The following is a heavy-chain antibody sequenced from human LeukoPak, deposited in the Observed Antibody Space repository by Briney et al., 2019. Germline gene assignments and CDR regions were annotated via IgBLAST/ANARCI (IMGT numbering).Heavy chain of an antibody. CDR3: ARDNTAMSSGYV. D-gene: IGHD3-22*01. Sequence: ASVKVSCKASGGTFSSYAISWVRQAPGQGLEWMGGIIPIFGTANYAQKFQGRVTITADKSTSTAYMALSSLRSEDTAVYYCARDNTAMSSGYVWGQGTLVTVSS. J-gene: IGHJ4*02. V-gene: IGHV1-69*06. CDR1: GGTFSSYA. CDR2: IIPIFGTA.